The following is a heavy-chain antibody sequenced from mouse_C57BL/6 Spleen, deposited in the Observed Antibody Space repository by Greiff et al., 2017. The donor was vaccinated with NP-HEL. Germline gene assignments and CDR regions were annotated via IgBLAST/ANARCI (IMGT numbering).Heavy chain of an antibody. CDR1: GFTFSDYG. CDR3: ARGVGGYFYDFDY. V-gene: IGHV5-17*01. J-gene: IGHJ2*01. Sequence: EVMLVESGGGLVKPGGSLKLSCAASGFTFSDYGMHWVRQAPEKGLEWVAYISSGSSTIYYADTVKGRFTISRDNAKNTLFLQMTSLRSEDTAMYYCARGVGGYFYDFDYWGQGTTLTVSS. CDR2: ISSGSSTI. D-gene: IGHD2-3*01.